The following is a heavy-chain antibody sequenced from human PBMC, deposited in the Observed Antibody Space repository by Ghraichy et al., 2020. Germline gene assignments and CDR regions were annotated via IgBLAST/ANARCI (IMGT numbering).Heavy chain of an antibody. CDR2: IYSGGST. CDR1: GFTVSSNY. V-gene: IGHV3-53*04. J-gene: IGHJ4*02. CDR3: ARASKEGFDY. Sequence: GESLNISCAASGFTVSSNYMSWVRQAPGKGLEWVSVIYSGGSTYYADSVKGRFTISRHNSKNTLYLQMNSLRAEDTAVYYCARASKEGFDYWGQGTLVTVSS.